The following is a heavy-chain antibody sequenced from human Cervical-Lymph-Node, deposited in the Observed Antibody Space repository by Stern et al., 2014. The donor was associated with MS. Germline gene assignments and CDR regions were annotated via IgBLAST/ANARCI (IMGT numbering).Heavy chain of an antibody. CDR1: GYTFIDYG. J-gene: IGHJ6*02. CDR3: ARDVVVAATPNCYYYGMDV. V-gene: IGHV1-18*04. D-gene: IGHD2-15*01. CDR2: ITVDNGNT. Sequence: QVQLVQSGGEVKKPGASVKVSCKASGYTFIDYGISCVRQAPGQGLEWMGWITVDNGNTHNAQKFQGRATLTTDTSKSTDYMEMRSRSFDATAVYFCARDVVVAATPNCYYYGMDVGGQGTTVTVSS.